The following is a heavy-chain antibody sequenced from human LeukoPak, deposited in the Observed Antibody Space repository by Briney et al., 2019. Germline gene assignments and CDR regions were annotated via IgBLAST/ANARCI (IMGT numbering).Heavy chain of an antibody. D-gene: IGHD6-25*01. CDR1: GGSISSYY. V-gene: IGHV4-59*12. J-gene: IGHJ3*02. CDR2: IYYSGST. CDR3: ARSGMTSDAFDI. Sequence: SETLSLTCTVSGGSISSYYWSWIRQPPGKGLEWIGYIYYSGSTNYNPSLKSRVTISVDKSKNQFSLKLSSVTAADTAVYYCARSGMTSDAFDIWGQGTMVTVSS.